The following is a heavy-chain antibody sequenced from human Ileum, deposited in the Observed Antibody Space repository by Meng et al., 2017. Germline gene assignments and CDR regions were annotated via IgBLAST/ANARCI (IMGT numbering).Heavy chain of an antibody. J-gene: IGHJ4*02. D-gene: IGHD3-22*01. CDR2: ISGSGGST. Sequence: GRLGESGGGLVQPGGSLRLSCEASGFNFSSFAMSCVRQAPGKGLEWVSAISGSGGSTYYADSVKGRFTISRDNSKNTLYLQMNSLRAEDTAVYYCASQYYYDSSGYYYDDYWGQGTLVTASS. V-gene: IGHV3-23*04. CDR3: ASQYYYDSSGYYYDDY. CDR1: GFNFSSFA.